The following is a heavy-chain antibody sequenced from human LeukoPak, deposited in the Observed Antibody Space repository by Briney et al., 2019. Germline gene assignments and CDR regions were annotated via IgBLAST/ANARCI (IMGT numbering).Heavy chain of an antibody. D-gene: IGHD3-3*01. Sequence: RSSETLSLTCTVSGGSISSYYWSWIRQPPGKGLEWIGYIYYSGSTNYNPSLKSRVSMSVDTSKNQFSLKLSSVTAADTAVYYCARDPDPYYDFWSGSPYGMDVWGQGTTVTVSS. V-gene: IGHV4-59*12. CDR2: IYYSGST. CDR3: ARDPDPYYDFWSGSPYGMDV. J-gene: IGHJ6*02. CDR1: GGSISSYY.